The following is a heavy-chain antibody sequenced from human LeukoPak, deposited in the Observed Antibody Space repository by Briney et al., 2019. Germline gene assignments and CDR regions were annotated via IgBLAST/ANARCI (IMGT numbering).Heavy chain of an antibody. CDR1: GGSFSGYY. Sequence: PSETLSLTCAVYGGSFSGYYWSWIRQPPGKGLEWIGEINHSGSTNYNPSLKSRVTISVDTSKNQFSLKLSSVTAADTAVYYCARALGIAATFYWGQGTLVTVSS. CDR3: ARALGIAATFY. V-gene: IGHV4-34*01. D-gene: IGHD6-13*01. J-gene: IGHJ4*02. CDR2: INHSGST.